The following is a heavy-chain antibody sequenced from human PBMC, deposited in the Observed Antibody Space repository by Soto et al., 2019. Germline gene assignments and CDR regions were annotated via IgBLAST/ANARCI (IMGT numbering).Heavy chain of an antibody. D-gene: IGHD3-22*01. CDR2: IYYSGST. Sequence: PSETLSLTCTVSGGSISSYYWSWIRQPPGKGLEWIGYIYYSGSTNYNPSLKSRVTISVDTSKNQFSLKLSSVTAADTAVYYCASGLDAGDSSGYRFDYWGEGTMVAVYS. CDR1: GGSISSYY. CDR3: ASGLDAGDSSGYRFDY. J-gene: IGHJ4*02. V-gene: IGHV4-59*01.